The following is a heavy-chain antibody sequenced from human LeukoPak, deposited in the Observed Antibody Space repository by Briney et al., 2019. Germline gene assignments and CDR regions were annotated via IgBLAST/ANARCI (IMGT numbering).Heavy chain of an antibody. V-gene: IGHV3-30*18. D-gene: IGHD6-13*01. J-gene: IGHJ4*02. CDR2: ISYDGGNK. CDR3: AKALYSGSWYGDY. CDR1: GFTFSSYS. Sequence: PGRSLRLSCAASGFTFSSYSMHWVRQAPGKGLEWVSIISYDGGNKYYADSVQGRFTISRDNSKNTLYLQMNSLRTEDTAVYYCAKALYSGSWYGDYWGQGTLVTVSS.